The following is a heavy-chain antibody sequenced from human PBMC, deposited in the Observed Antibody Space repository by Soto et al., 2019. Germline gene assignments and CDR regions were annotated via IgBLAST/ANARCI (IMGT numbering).Heavy chain of an antibody. CDR2: IHHSRST. D-gene: IGHD1-26*01. CDR3: ASSRGRPVPLDY. J-gene: IGHJ4*02. Sequence: QLQLQESGSVLVKPSQTLSLTCAVSGASISSGGDSWSWIRQPPGRGLEWIRYIHHSRSTYYNPSLRSRIPISVDSSKNQCSLKLSSVTAANTRVYYCASSRGRPVPLDYWGQGTLFTVSS. CDR1: GASISSGGDS. V-gene: IGHV4-30-2*01.